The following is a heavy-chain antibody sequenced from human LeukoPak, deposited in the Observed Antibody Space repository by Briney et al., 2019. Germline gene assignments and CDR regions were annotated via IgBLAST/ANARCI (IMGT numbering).Heavy chain of an antibody. CDR3: AKAPRSGWPYYFHY. CDR2: ISGSGDST. CDR1: GFTFSSYA. D-gene: IGHD6-19*01. V-gene: IGHV3-23*01. Sequence: PGRSLRLSCAASGFTFSSYAMSWVRQAPGKGLEWVSGISGSGDSTYYADSVKGRFTISRDNSKNTLYLQMNSLRAEDTAVYYCAKAPRSGWPYYFHYWGQGTLVTVSS. J-gene: IGHJ4*02.